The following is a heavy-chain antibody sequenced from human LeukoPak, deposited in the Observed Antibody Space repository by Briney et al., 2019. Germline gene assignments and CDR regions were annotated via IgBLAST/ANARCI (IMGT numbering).Heavy chain of an antibody. J-gene: IGHJ4*02. CDR3: ARGTGTTFADQGDFDY. CDR2: ISAYNGNT. D-gene: IGHD1-1*01. CDR1: GYTFTSYG. V-gene: IGHV1-18*01. Sequence: GASVKVSCKASGYTFTSYGISWVRQAPGQGLEWMGWISAYNGNTNYAQKLQGRVTMTTDTSTSTAYMELRSLRSDDTAVYYCARGTGTTFADQGDFDYWGQGTLVTVSS.